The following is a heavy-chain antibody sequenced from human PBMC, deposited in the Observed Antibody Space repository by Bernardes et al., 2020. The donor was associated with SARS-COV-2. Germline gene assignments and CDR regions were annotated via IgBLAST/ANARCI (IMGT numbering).Heavy chain of an antibody. CDR3: AKVQAFFWIRPDNSGMDG. CDR2: ISYEGSKR. V-gene: IGHV3-30*18. Sequence: GGSLRLSCAASGFTFNNFGMHGVRQAPGRGLEWVAVISYEGSKRYYADSLEGRFTISKDNSKNTVYLQMNDLRSEDTAIYYCAKVQAFFWIRPDNSGMDGWGQGTTVGVS. D-gene: IGHD3-3*02. CDR1: GFTFNNFG. J-gene: IGHJ6*02.